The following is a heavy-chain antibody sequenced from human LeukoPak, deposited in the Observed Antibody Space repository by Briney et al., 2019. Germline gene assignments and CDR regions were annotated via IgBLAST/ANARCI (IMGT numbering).Heavy chain of an antibody. J-gene: IGHJ4*02. CDR1: GYTLTELS. D-gene: IGHD3-9*01. CDR2: FDPEDGET. CDR3: ATVYYDILTGYFYFDY. Sequence: ASVKVSCKVSGYTLTELSMHWVRQAPGKGLEWMGVFDPEDGETIYAQKFQGRVTMTEDTSTDTAYMELSSLRSEDTAVSYCATVYYDILTGYFYFDYWGQGTLVTVSS. V-gene: IGHV1-24*01.